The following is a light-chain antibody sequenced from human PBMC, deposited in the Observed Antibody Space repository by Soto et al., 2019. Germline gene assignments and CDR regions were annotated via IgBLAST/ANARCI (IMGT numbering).Light chain of an antibody. CDR2: EVS. CDR1: SSDVGGYGY. V-gene: IGLV2-14*01. Sequence: QSVLTQPASVSGSPGQSITVSCTGTSSDVGGYGYVSWYQQHPGKAPKLMIYEVSNRPSGVSNRFSGSKSGNTASLTISGLQAEDEADYYCSSYKSSSTYIFGTGTKVTVL. J-gene: IGLJ1*01. CDR3: SSYKSSSTYI.